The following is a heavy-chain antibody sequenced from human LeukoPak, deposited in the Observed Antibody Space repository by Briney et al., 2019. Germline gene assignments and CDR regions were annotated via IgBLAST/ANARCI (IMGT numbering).Heavy chain of an antibody. V-gene: IGHV3-23*01. J-gene: IGHJ4*02. Sequence: GGSLRLSCAASGCTFSSHAMRWVRQAPGKGLEWVSGSSGSAGSTVYADSVEGRLTISRDNSKNTLNLQMNSLRAEDTAVYYCAKDLLSGSGSFSWGVFDYWGQGTLVTVSA. CDR3: AKDLLSGSGSFSWGVFDY. CDR2: SSGSAGST. CDR1: GCTFSSHA. D-gene: IGHD3-10*01.